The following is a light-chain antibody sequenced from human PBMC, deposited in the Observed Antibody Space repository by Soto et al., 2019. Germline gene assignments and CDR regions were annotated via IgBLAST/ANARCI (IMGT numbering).Light chain of an antibody. CDR1: QSIDNY. Sequence: DIPMTQSPSSLSASVGDRVTITCRTSQSIDNYLNWYQQKPGKAPKLLIFAASTLQSGVPSRFSGSGSETDFTLTISSLQPEDLATYYCQQLNSYPPLTFGGGTKVEIK. J-gene: IGKJ4*01. V-gene: IGKV1-39*01. CDR3: QQLNSYPPLT. CDR2: AAS.